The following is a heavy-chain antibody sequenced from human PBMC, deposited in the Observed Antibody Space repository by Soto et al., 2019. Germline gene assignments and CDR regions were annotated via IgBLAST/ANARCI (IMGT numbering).Heavy chain of an antibody. J-gene: IGHJ5*02. V-gene: IGHV4-59*01. D-gene: IGHD3-3*01. CDR1: GGSISSYY. CDR2: IYYSGST. CDR3: ARGDTIFGVALGFDP. Sequence: SETLSLTCTVSGGSISSYYWSWIRQPPGKGLEWIGYIYYSGSTNYNPSLKSRVTISVDTSKNQFSLKLSSVTAADTAVYYCARGDTIFGVALGFDPWGQGTQVTVSS.